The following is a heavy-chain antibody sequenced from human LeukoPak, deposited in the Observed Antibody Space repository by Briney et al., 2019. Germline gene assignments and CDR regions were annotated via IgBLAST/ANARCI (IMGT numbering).Heavy chain of an antibody. Sequence: AAVKVSCKASGHTFTAYYMQWVRQAPGQGLEWMGWINHTSGGANYAQKFKGRATMTRDTSISTAYMELTSLRSDDTAVYYCARQGISAYPFDYWGQGTLVTVSA. J-gene: IGHJ4*02. D-gene: IGHD2/OR15-2a*01. CDR2: INHTSGGA. V-gene: IGHV1-2*02. CDR3: ARQGISAYPFDY. CDR1: GHTFTAYY.